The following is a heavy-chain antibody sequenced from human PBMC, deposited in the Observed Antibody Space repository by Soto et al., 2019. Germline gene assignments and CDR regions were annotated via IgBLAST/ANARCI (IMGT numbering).Heavy chain of an antibody. D-gene: IGHD6-13*01. CDR2: ISGSGGST. CDR3: AAPQARIAAAGNAYYYYGMDV. J-gene: IGHJ6*02. Sequence: LRLSCAASGFTFSSYAMSWVRQAPGKGLEWVSAISGSGGSTYYADSVEGRFTISRDNSKNTLYLQMNSLRAEDTAVYYCAAPQARIAAAGNAYYYYGMDVWGQGTTVTVSS. CDR1: GFTFSSYA. V-gene: IGHV3-23*01.